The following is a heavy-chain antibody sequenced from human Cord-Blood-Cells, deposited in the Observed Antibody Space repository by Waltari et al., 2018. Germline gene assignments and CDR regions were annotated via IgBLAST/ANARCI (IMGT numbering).Heavy chain of an antibody. V-gene: IGHV5-51*01. CDR3: ARRRLGDYYFDY. Sequence: VQLLQSGADVKKPGASLTIPRKGSAYSFTSSWIGSAPQMPGKGLEWMGIIYPGDSDTRYSPSFQGQVTISADKSISTAYLQWSSLKASDTAMYYCARRRLGDYYFDYWGQGTLVTVSS. CDR2: IYPGDSDT. CDR1: AYSFTSSW. D-gene: IGHD3-16*01. J-gene: IGHJ4*02.